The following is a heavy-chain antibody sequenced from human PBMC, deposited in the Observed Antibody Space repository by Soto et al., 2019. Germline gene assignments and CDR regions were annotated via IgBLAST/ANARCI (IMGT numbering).Heavy chain of an antibody. CDR1: GGSINSGDYY. D-gene: IGHD2-2*01. CDR3: ARLYTCYEAFDY. CDR2: IYYSGST. J-gene: IGHJ4*02. Sequence: SESLSLTCFVSGGSINSGDYYWSWIRQSPGKGLEWIGYIYYSGSTYYNPSLKSRSTISIDTSKNQFFLDVDSVTAADTAVYYCARLYTCYEAFDYWGQVTRGTASS. V-gene: IGHV4-30-4*01.